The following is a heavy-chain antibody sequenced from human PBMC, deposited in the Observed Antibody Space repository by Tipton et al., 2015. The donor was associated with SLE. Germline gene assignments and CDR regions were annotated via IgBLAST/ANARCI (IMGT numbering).Heavy chain of an antibody. CDR2: IYCYSGTT. Sequence: TLSLTCAVYGVSISSTAYCWGWIRQPPGKGLEWIGSIYCYSGTTYYNPSLKTRLIISVDTSKNQFSLTVSSVTAADTAVYYCARGPDAFDIWGQGTVVTVSS. CDR3: ARGPDAFDI. J-gene: IGHJ3*02. CDR1: GVSISSTAYC. V-gene: IGHV4-39*07.